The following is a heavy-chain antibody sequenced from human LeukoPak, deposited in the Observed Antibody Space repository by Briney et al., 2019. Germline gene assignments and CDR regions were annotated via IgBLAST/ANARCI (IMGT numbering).Heavy chain of an antibody. J-gene: IGHJ6*02. CDR1: GGSISSYY. CDR2: IYYSGST. Sequence: MSSETLSLTCTVSGGSISSYYWSWIRQPPGKGLEWIGYIYYSGSTNYNPSLKSRVTISVDTSKSQFSLKPSSVTAADTAVYYCARTRSPYYYYGMDVWGQGTTVTVSS. V-gene: IGHV4-59*01. D-gene: IGHD1-26*01. CDR3: ARTRSPYYYYGMDV.